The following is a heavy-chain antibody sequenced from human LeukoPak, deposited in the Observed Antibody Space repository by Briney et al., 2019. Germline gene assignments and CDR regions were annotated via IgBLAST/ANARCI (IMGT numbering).Heavy chain of an antibody. J-gene: IGHJ4*02. V-gene: IGHV1-18*01. Sequence: ASVKVSCKASGYTFRDFGISWVRQAPGQGLEWMGWITTYNGNTNYIQKLQGRVTMTTDTSTSTAYMELRSLRSDDTAVYYCARGPYYDSWSGAGYWGQGTLVTVSS. D-gene: IGHD3-3*01. CDR2: ITTYNGNT. CDR3: ARGPYYDSWSGAGY. CDR1: GYTFRDFG.